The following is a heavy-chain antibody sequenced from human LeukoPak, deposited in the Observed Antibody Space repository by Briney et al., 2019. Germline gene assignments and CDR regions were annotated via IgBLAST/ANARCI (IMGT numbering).Heavy chain of an antibody. CDR1: GFTFSSYW. D-gene: IGHD3-10*01. CDR2: INSDGSST. J-gene: IGHJ4*02. Sequence: GGSLRLSCAASGFTFSSYWMHWVRQAPGKGLVWVSRINSDGSSTSYADSVKGRFTISRDNSKNTLYLQANSLRAEDTAVYYCAREWGSGNPYNSPLGYWGQGTLVTVSS. V-gene: IGHV3-74*01. CDR3: AREWGSGNPYNSPLGY.